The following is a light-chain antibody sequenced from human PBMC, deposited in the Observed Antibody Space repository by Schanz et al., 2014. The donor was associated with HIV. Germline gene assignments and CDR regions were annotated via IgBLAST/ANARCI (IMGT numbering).Light chain of an antibody. J-gene: IGLJ3*02. V-gene: IGLV1-40*01. Sequence: QSVLTQPPSVSGAPGQRVSISCTGNTSNIGAGYDVHWYLQLPGSAPKLLIYGNSNRPSGVPDRFSGSKSGTSATLGITGLQTGDEADYYCGTWDSSLSVWVFGGGTKLTVL. CDR2: GNS. CDR1: TSNIGAGYD. CDR3: GTWDSSLSVWV.